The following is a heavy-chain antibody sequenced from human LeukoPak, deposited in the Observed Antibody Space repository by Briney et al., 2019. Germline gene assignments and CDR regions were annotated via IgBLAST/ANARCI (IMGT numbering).Heavy chain of an antibody. D-gene: IGHD4-17*01. CDR1: GFTFSSYA. Sequence: GGSLRLSCAASGFTFSSYAMHWVRQAPGKGLEWVAVISYDGSNKYYADSVKGRFTISRDNSKNTLYLQMNSLRAEDTAVYYCAKGDGDYVLGAFDIWGQGTMVTVSS. CDR2: ISYDGSNK. V-gene: IGHV3-30-3*01. J-gene: IGHJ3*02. CDR3: AKGDGDYVLGAFDI.